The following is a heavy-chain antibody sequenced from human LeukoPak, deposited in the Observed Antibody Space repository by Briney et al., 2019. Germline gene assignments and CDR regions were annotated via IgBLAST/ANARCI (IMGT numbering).Heavy chain of an antibody. V-gene: IGHV4-39*01. CDR3: ASGSVRATQN. CDR2: IYYSGST. J-gene: IGHJ4*02. Sequence: SETLSLTCTVSGGSISSSSYYWGWIRQPPGKGLEWIGSIYYSGSTYYNPSLKSRVTISVDTSKNQFSLKLSSVTAADTAVYYCASGSVRATQNWGQGTLVTVSS. CDR1: GGSISSSSYY. D-gene: IGHD1-26*01.